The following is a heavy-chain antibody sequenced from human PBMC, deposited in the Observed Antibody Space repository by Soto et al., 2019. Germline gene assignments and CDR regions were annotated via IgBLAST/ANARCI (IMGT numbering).Heavy chain of an antibody. Sequence: EVQLVEAGGGLIQPGGSLRLSCAASGFTFSSNDMNWVRQAPGKGLEWVSLIYSGSSTYYADSVKGRFTISRDNSKNTLYLQMSSLGAEDTVVYYCATRPLLPGAPWGQGTMVTVSS. J-gene: IGHJ3*01. CDR2: IYSGSST. V-gene: IGHV3-53*01. CDR1: GFTFSSND. D-gene: IGHD3-22*01. CDR3: ATRPLLPGAP.